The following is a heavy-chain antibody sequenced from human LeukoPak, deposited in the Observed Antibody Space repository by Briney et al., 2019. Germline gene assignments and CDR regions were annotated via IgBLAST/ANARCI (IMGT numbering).Heavy chain of an antibody. Sequence: ASVTVSCKVSGYTLTELSMHWVRQAPGKGLEWMGGFDPEDGETIYAQKFQGRVTMTEDTSTDTAYMELSSLRSEDTAVYYCATPLPQGLYYYYYGMDVWGQGTTVTVSS. CDR3: ATPLPQGLYYYYYGMDV. V-gene: IGHV1-24*01. CDR2: FDPEDGET. CDR1: GYTLTELS. J-gene: IGHJ6*02.